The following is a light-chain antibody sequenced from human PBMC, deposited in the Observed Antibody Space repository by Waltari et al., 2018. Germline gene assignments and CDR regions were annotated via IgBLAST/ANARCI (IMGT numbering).Light chain of an antibody. CDR3: QQYNDWPLLT. V-gene: IGKV3D-15*01. J-gene: IGKJ4*01. CDR1: ESVSVD. CDR2: GAD. Sequence: EVVITPSPATLSVSPGARATLSCRASESVSVDLAWYQQRPGQAPRLLVYGADTRATGVPARFSGRGSGTEFTLTISSLQSEDFAVYYCQQYNDWPLLTFGGGTRVEIK.